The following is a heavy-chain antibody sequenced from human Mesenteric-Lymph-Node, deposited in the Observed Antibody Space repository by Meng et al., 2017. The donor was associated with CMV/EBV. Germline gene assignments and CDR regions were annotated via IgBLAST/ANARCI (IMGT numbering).Heavy chain of an antibody. CDR2: IYPGDSDT. Sequence: VSCKGSGYSFTSYWIGWVRQMPGKGLEWMGIIYPGDSDTRYSPSFQGQVTISVDKSITTAYLQWTSLKASDTAMYYCARHFRGTYTGGYFFDYWGQGTLVTVSS. D-gene: IGHD1-1*01. CDR1: GYSFTSYW. J-gene: IGHJ4*02. CDR3: ARHFRGTYTGGYFFDY. V-gene: IGHV5-51*01.